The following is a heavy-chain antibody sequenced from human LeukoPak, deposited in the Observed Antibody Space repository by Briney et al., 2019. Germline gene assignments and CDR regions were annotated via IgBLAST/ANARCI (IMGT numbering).Heavy chain of an antibody. CDR2: IYYSGST. Sequence: PSETLSLTCTVSGGSINSGGYYWGWIRQPPGKGLEWIGSIYYSGSTNYNPSLKSRVTISVDTSKNQFSLKLSSVTAADTAVYYCARVEQWLSIDYWGQGTLVTVSS. D-gene: IGHD6-19*01. J-gene: IGHJ4*02. CDR1: GGSINSGGYY. CDR3: ARVEQWLSIDY. V-gene: IGHV4-39*07.